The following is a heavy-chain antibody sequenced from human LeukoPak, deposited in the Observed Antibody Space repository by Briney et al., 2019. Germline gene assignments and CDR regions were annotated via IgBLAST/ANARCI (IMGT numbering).Heavy chain of an antibody. CDR1: GGSISSYY. D-gene: IGHD6-25*01. CDR2: IYHTGST. CDR3: ARRGRNSSGWQDYL. Sequence: SETLSLTCTVSGGSISSYYWSWIRQPPGKGREWIANIYHTGSTNYNPSLSSRVTISIDTAKNQFSLKLTSVTAADTAVYYCARRGRNSSGWQDYLWGQGTLVTVSS. V-gene: IGHV4-59*01. J-gene: IGHJ4*02.